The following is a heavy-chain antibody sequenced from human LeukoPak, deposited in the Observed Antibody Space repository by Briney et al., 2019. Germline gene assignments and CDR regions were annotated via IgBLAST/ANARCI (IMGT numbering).Heavy chain of an antibody. CDR2: ISSNGGST. J-gene: IGHJ4*02. V-gene: IGHV3-64*01. Sequence: GGSLRLSCAASGFTFSSYAMHWVRQAPGKGLEYVSAISSNGGSTCYANSVKGRFTISRDNSKNTLYLQMGSLRAEDMAVYYCASIAAAGNFYDYWGQGTLVTVSS. D-gene: IGHD6-13*01. CDR1: GFTFSSYA. CDR3: ASIAAAGNFYDY.